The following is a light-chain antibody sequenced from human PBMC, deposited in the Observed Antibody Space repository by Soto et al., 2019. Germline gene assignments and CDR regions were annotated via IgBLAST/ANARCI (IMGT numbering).Light chain of an antibody. CDR2: AAS. CDR1: QCINNH. CDR3: QQSSSTPPA. Sequence: DIQMTQSPSSLSASVGSEVTITCRASQCINNHLNWYQQKPGKAPKLLIFAASSLQSRVPSRFSGSGSRTHFTLPISSPQPEDFATYYCQQSSSTPPAFGQGTRLEIK. J-gene: IGKJ5*01. V-gene: IGKV1-39*01.